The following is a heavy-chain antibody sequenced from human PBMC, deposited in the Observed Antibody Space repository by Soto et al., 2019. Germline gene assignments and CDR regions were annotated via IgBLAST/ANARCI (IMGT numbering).Heavy chain of an antibody. Sequence: SVTLSLTCAVYGFSFSGYDLILIRPPHGKGLEWIGEINHSGSTNYNPSLKSRVTISVDTSKNQFSLKLSSVTAADTAVYYCAREPLTRAYYYDSSGYPFDYWGQGNLVTVSS. J-gene: IGHJ4*02. D-gene: IGHD3-22*01. CDR2: INHSGST. CDR3: AREPLTRAYYYDSSGYPFDY. V-gene: IGHV4-34*01. CDR1: GFSFSGYD.